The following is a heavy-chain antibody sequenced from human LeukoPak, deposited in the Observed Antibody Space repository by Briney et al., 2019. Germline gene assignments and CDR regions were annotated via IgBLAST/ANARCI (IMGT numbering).Heavy chain of an antibody. CDR2: IYTSGST. J-gene: IGHJ6*02. CDR3: ARGENLEWQKTEYYLGMDV. Sequence: SQTLSLTCTVSGGSISSGSYYWSWIRQPAGKGLEWIGRIYTSGSTNYNPSLKSRVTISVDTSKNQFSLKLSSVAAADTAGYYCARGENLEWQKTEYYLGMDVWGQGTKVTVSS. D-gene: IGHD3-3*01. CDR1: GGSISSGSYY. V-gene: IGHV4-61*02.